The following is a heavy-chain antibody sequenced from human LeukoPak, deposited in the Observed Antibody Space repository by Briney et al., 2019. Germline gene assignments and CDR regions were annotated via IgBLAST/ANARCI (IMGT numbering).Heavy chain of an antibody. J-gene: IGHJ4*02. CDR3: ARFYCSGGSCYSRGIDY. CDR1: GYSFTSYW. D-gene: IGHD2-15*01. V-gene: IGHV5-51*01. Sequence: GESLKISCKGSGYSFTSYWTGWVRQMPGKGLERMGIIYPGDSDTRYSPSFQGQVTISADKSISTAYLQWSSLKASDTAMYYCARFYCSGGSCYSRGIDYWGQGTLVTVSS. CDR2: IYPGDSDT.